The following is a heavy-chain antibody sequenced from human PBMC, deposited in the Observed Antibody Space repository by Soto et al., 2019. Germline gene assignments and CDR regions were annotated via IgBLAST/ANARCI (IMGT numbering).Heavy chain of an antibody. D-gene: IGHD3-22*01. V-gene: IGHV3-7*01. Sequence: GGSLRLSCAVSGFTFTSYWMSWVRQAPGKGLEWVANIKQDGSEKYYVDSVKGRFTISRDNAKNSLYLQMNSLRAEDTAVYYCARDSRPIVVVFGMDVWGQGTTVTVSS. J-gene: IGHJ6*02. CDR3: ARDSRPIVVVFGMDV. CDR2: IKQDGSEK. CDR1: GFTFTSYW.